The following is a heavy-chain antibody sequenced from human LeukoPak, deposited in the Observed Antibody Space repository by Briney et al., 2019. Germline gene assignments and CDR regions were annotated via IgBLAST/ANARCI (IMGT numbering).Heavy chain of an antibody. CDR3: ARGLAGSGWSS. Sequence: SETLSLTCAVYGGSFSGYYWSWIRQPPGKGLEWIGEINHSGGTNYNPSLKSRVTISVDTSKNQFSLKLSSVTAADTAVYYCARGLAGSGWSSWGQGTMVTVSS. J-gene: IGHJ3*01. D-gene: IGHD6-19*01. CDR2: INHSGGT. CDR1: GGSFSGYY. V-gene: IGHV4-34*01.